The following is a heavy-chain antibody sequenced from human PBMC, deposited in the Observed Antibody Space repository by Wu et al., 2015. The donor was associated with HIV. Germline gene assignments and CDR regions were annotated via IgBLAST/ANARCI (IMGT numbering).Heavy chain of an antibody. CDR2: IIPMFGTP. CDR1: GGTFSSYA. CDR3: ARRPQLVDQ. D-gene: IGHD2-15*01. V-gene: IGHV1-69*18. J-gene: IGHJ4*02. Sequence: QVQLVQSGPEVKKPGSSVKISCKTSGGTFSSYAINWVRQAPGQGLEWMGRIIPMFGTPDYARKFLGRVTITADDSTTTSYLELRSLRSQDTGIYFCARRPQLVDQWGQGTLVTVSS.